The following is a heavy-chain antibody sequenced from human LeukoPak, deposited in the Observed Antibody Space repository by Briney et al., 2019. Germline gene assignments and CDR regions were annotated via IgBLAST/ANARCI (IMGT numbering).Heavy chain of an antibody. D-gene: IGHD3-22*01. V-gene: IGHV3-21*01. J-gene: IGHJ6*03. CDR2: ITSSGTYI. CDR3: ARDPYSGNYGSYYYYYMDV. Sequence: GGSLRLSCAASGFTFNNYNMNWVRQAPGKALEWVSSITSSGTYIFYADSVKGRFTISRDNAKNSLYLQINSLGPEDTAVYFCARDPYSGNYGSYYYYYMDVWGKGTTVTVSS. CDR1: GFTFNNYN.